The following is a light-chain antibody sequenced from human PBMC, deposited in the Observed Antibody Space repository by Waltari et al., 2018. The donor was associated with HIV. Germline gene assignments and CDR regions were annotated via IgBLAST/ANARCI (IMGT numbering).Light chain of an antibody. J-gene: IGLJ2*01. CDR2: DVS. CDR1: SSDVGGYNY. CDR3: SSYTSSSTVL. V-gene: IGLV2-14*01. Sequence: QSALTQPASVSGSPGPSITISCTGTSSDVGGYNYVSWYQQHPDKAPKLIIYDVSKRPSGVSNRFSGSKSGNTASLTISGLQAEDEADYYCSSYTSSSTVLFGGGTKLTVL.